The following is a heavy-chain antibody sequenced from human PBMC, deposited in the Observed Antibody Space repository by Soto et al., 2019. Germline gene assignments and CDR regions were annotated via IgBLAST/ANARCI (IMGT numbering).Heavy chain of an antibody. V-gene: IGHV3-33*06. CDR2: IWYDGSNK. D-gene: IGHD6-13*01. J-gene: IGHJ4*02. Sequence: GVSLRLSCAASGFTFSSYGMHWVRQAPGKGLEWVAVIWYDGSNKYYADSVKGRFTISRDNSKNTLYLQMNSLRAEDTAVYYCAKDLNDCGRIASGSCHYWGQGTLVTVSS. CDR3: AKDLNDCGRIASGSCHY. CDR1: GFTFSSYG.